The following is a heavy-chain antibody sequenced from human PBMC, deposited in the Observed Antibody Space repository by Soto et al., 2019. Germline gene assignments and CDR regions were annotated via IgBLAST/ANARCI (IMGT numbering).Heavy chain of an antibody. CDR2: INHSGST. Sequence: CETLCLTCAFYCGSFIGYYWSWIRQPPGKGLEWLGVINHSGSTYYTASVKSRVTISIDTSKNQVYLKMNCVTAEDTAVYYCARMHDYDSSGYPYYFDYWGQGTLVTVSS. D-gene: IGHD3-22*01. V-gene: IGHV4-34*01. J-gene: IGHJ4*02. CDR1: CGSFIGYY. CDR3: ARMHDYDSSGYPYYFDY.